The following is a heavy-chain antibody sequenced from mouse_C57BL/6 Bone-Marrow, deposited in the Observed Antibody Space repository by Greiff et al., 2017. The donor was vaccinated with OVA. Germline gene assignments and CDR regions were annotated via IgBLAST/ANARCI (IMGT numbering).Heavy chain of an antibody. CDR3: TLIYYYGSSWYFDV. J-gene: IGHJ1*03. V-gene: IGHV14-4*01. CDR1: GFNIKDDY. Sequence: VQLQQSGAELVRPGASVKLSCTASGFNIKDDYMHWVKQRPEQGLEWIGWIDPENGDTEYASKFQGKAPITADTSSNTAYLQLSSLTSEDTAVYYCTLIYYYGSSWYFDVWGTGTTVTVSS. D-gene: IGHD1-1*01. CDR2: IDPENGDT.